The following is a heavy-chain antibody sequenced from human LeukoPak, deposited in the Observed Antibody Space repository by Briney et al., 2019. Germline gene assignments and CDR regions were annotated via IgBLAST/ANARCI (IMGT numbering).Heavy chain of an antibody. V-gene: IGHV3-21*01. CDR3: ARRVVAGHCYFDY. CDR2: ISSSSSYI. Sequence: GGSLRLSCAASGFTFSSYSMNWVRQAPGKGLEWVSSISSSSSYIYYADSVKGRFTISRDNAKNSLYLQMTSLGAEDTAVYYCARRVVAGHCYFDYWGQGTLVTVSS. J-gene: IGHJ4*02. CDR1: GFTFSSYS. D-gene: IGHD6-19*01.